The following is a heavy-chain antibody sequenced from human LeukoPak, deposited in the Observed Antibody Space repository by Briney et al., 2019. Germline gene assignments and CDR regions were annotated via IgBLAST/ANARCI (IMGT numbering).Heavy chain of an antibody. J-gene: IGHJ4*02. D-gene: IGHD1-14*01. CDR3: AREPISVGHYPGFDY. CDR1: GFPFSSYA. V-gene: IGHV3-23*01. Sequence: PGGSLRLSCPGSGFPFSSYAISGVRQAPGKGLEWVSGISASGRTTFHADSVKGRFTISRDNSRNTLYLQMNSLRAEDTAVYYCAREPISVGHYPGFDYWGRGTLVTVSS. CDR2: ISASGRTT.